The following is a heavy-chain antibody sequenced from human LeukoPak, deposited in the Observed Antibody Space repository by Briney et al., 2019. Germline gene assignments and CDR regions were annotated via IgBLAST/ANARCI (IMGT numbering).Heavy chain of an antibody. Sequence: GGSLRLSCAASGFSFSTYWMSWVRQAPGKGLEWLANINPDGSEEYYVDSLKGRFTISRDNAENSVHLQMDSLRAEDAAIYYCARSIMYGDHGEDIWGQGTVVAVSS. J-gene: IGHJ3*02. D-gene: IGHD4-17*01. CDR1: GFSFSTYW. CDR2: INPDGSEE. CDR3: ARSIMYGDHGEDI. V-gene: IGHV3-7*01.